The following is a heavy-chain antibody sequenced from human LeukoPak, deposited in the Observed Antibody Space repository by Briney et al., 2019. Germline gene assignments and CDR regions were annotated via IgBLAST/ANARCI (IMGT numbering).Heavy chain of an antibody. D-gene: IGHD6-13*01. Sequence: PSVTLSLTCTVSGGSISSSSYYWGWIRQPPGKGLEWIGSIYYSGSTYYNPSLKSRVTISVDTSKNQFSLKLSSVTAADTAVYYCARDMAAAAGSWFDPWGQGTLVTVSS. V-gene: IGHV4-39*07. CDR1: GGSISSSSYY. CDR2: IYYSGST. J-gene: IGHJ5*02. CDR3: ARDMAAAAGSWFDP.